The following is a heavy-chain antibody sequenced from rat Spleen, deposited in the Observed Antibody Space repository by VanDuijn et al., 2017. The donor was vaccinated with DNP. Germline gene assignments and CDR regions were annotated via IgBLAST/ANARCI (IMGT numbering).Heavy chain of an antibody. CDR1: GFSLTSYN. Sequence: QVQLMESGPGLVQPSETLSLTCTVSGFSLTSYNVHWVRQPPEKGLEWMGVMWSGGSTDYNSALKSRLSISRDTSKNQVFLKMNSLQSEDTTTYYCARDHSGFYWYFDFWGPGTMVTVSS. V-gene: IGHV2-45*01. D-gene: IGHD1-11*01. CDR2: MWSGGST. CDR3: ARDHSGFYWYFDF. J-gene: IGHJ1*01.